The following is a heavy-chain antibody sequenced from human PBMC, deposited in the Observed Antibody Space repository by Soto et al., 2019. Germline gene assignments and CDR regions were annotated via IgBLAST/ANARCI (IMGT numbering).Heavy chain of an antibody. CDR3: TTDYYDSGGFYVLGY. CDR2: IKSKSAGGTS. J-gene: IGHJ4*02. Sequence: EVQLVESGGGLVQPGGSLRLSCAASGFTFSHVWMNWVRQAPGKGLELVGRIKSKSAGGTSDYAAPVKDRFTISRDDAKNTLYLQMNSLKTEDTAMYYCTTDYYDSGGFYVLGYWGQGTLVTVSS. D-gene: IGHD3-22*01. V-gene: IGHV3-15*07. CDR1: GFTFSHVW.